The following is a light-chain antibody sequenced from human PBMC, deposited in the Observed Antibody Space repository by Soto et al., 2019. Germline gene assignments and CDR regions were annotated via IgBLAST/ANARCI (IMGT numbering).Light chain of an antibody. CDR1: QSVLYSSNNKNY. Sequence: DIVMTQSPDSLAVSLGERATINCKSSQSVLYSSNNKNYLAWYQQKSGQPPKLLIYWASTRESGVPDRFSGSGSWTDFTLTISSLQAEDVAVYYCQQYYSPWTFGQGTKVEIK. V-gene: IGKV4-1*01. CDR2: WAS. CDR3: QQYYSPWT. J-gene: IGKJ1*01.